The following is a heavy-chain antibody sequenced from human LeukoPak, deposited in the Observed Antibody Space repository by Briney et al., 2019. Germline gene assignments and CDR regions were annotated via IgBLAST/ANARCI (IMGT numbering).Heavy chain of an antibody. CDR3: ARVLDSGSFLSVEVRYNWFDP. CDR1: GGTFSSYA. V-gene: IGHV1-69*13. Sequence: GASVKVSCKASGGTFSSYAISWVRQAPGQGLEWMGGIIPIFGTANYAQKFQGRVTITADESTSTAYMELSSLRSEDTAVYYCARVLDSGSFLSVEVRYNWFDPWGQGTLVTVSS. J-gene: IGHJ5*02. D-gene: IGHD3-22*01. CDR2: IIPIFGTA.